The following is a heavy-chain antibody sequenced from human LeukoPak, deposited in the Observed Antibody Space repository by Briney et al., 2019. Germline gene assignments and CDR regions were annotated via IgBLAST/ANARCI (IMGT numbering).Heavy chain of an antibody. CDR2: INSDGSST. CDR1: GFTFSSYW. Sequence: GGSLRLSCAASGFTFSSYWMHWVRQAPGKGLVWVSRINSDGSSTSYADSVKGRFTISRDNSKNTLYLQMNSLRAEDTAVYFCAKELHGSGNYAFDYRGQGTLVTVSS. V-gene: IGHV3-74*01. J-gene: IGHJ4*02. D-gene: IGHD3-10*01. CDR3: AKELHGSGNYAFDY.